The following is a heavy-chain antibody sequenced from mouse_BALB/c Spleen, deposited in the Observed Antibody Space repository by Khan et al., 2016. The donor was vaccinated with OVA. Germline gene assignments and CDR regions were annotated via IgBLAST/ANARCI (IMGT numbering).Heavy chain of an antibody. CDR3: ARHGYYGNYGPYFDV. D-gene: IGHD2-1*01. CDR1: GFSLTSYG. Sequence: QVQLKESGPGLVAPSQSLSITCTIPGFSLTSYGVHWVRQPPGKGLEWLVVIWSDGHTTYNSALKSRLSISKDNSKSQVFLKMNSLQTDDTAMYXCARHGYYGNYGPYFDVWGAGTTVTVSS. V-gene: IGHV2-6-1*01. J-gene: IGHJ1*01. CDR2: IWSDGHT.